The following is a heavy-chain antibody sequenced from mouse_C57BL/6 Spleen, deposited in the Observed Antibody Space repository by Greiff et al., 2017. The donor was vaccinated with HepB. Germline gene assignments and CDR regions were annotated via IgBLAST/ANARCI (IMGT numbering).Heavy chain of an antibody. D-gene: IGHD1-1*01. CDR2: IYPGDGDT. Sequence: VKLVESGPELVKPGASVKISCKASGYAFSSSWMNWVKQRPGKGLEWIGRIYPGDGDTNYNGKFKGKATLTADESSSTAYMQLSSLASEDSAVYFCARNYGSSYAMDYWGQGTSVTVSS. V-gene: IGHV1-82*01. J-gene: IGHJ4*01. CDR1: GYAFSSSW. CDR3: ARNYGSSYAMDY.